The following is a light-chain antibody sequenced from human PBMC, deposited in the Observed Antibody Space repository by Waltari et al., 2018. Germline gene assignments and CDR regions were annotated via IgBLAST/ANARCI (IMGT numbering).Light chain of an antibody. CDR2: YKSDSDK. J-gene: IGLJ7*01. Sequence: QAVLTQPSSLSATPGASASLTCTLRSGINVGTYRIYWYQQKPGSPPQYLLRYKSDSDKQQGSGVPSRFSGSKDVSANAGILLISGLQSEDEADYYCMIWHGSAAVFGGGTHLTVL. CDR1: SGINVGTYR. V-gene: IGLV5-45*03. CDR3: MIWHGSAAV.